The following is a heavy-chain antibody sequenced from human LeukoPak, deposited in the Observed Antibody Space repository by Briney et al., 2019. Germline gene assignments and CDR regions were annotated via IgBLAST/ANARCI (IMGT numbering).Heavy chain of an antibody. J-gene: IGHJ4*02. CDR3: ATGGRGYSYGSSGYYFDY. CDR2: IIPIFGTA. V-gene: IGHV1-69*06. CDR1: GGTFSSYA. Sequence: SVKVSCKASGGTFSSYAISWVRQAPGQGLEWMGGIIPIFGTANYAEKFQGRVTITADTSTDTAYMELSSLRSEDTAVYYCATGGRGYSYGSSGYYFDYWGQGTLVTVSS. D-gene: IGHD5-18*01.